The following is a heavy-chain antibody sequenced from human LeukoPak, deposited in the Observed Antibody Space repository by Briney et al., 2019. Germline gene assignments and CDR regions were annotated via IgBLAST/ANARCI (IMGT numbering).Heavy chain of an antibody. Sequence: GGSLRLSCAASGFTFSSYAMGWVRQAPGKGLEWVSAISGSGGSTYYADSVKGRFTISRDNSKNTLYLQMNSLRAEDTAVYYCAKGHDYGDYDGDSFDYWGQGTLVTVSS. CDR2: ISGSGGST. CDR3: AKGHDYGDYDGDSFDY. D-gene: IGHD4-17*01. V-gene: IGHV3-23*01. CDR1: GFTFSSYA. J-gene: IGHJ4*02.